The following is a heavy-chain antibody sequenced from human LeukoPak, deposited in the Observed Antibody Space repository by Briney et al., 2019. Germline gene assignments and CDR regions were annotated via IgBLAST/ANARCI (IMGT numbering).Heavy chain of an antibody. D-gene: IGHD5-12*01. CDR3: AKDSNTGGYSFGS. V-gene: IGHV3-43*01. J-gene: IGHJ4*02. CDR1: GFTFSSYS. CDR2: ISWDGGIT. Sequence: GGSLRLSCAASGFTFSSYSMHWVRKPPGKGLEWVSLISWDGGITYYADSVRGRFTIPRDNSKNSLSLEMNSLRTEDTALYYCAKDSNTGGYSFGSWGQGTLVTVTS.